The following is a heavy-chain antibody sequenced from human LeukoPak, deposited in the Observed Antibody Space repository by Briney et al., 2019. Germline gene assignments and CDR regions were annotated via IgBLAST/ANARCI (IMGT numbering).Heavy chain of an antibody. CDR2: IFGSGGST. CDR3: AKTTTGYSSGRYPAWPIDY. J-gene: IGHJ4*02. Sequence: GGSLRLSCAASGFTFGSYAMYWVRQAPGKGLEWVSGIFGSGGSTHYADSVKGRFTISRDNSKNTVYLQMDSLRAEDTATYYCAKTTTGYSSGRYPAWPIDYWGQGTLVTVSS. D-gene: IGHD2-15*01. CDR1: GFTFGSYA. V-gene: IGHV3-23*01.